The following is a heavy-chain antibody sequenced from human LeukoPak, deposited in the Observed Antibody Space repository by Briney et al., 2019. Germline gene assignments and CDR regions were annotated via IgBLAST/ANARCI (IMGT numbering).Heavy chain of an antibody. CDR3: ARDALWFGDPIIGAFDY. D-gene: IGHD3-10*01. Sequence: GGSLRLSCAASGFTFSSYSMNWVRQAPGKGLEWVSSISSSSSYIYYADSVKGRFTISRDNAKNSLYLQMNSLRAEDTAVYYCARDALWFGDPIIGAFDYWGQGTLVTVSS. J-gene: IGHJ4*02. CDR2: ISSSSSYI. V-gene: IGHV3-21*01. CDR1: GFTFSSYS.